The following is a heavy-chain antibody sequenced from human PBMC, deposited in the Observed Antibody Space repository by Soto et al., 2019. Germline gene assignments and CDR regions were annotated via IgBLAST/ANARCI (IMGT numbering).Heavy chain of an antibody. CDR2: ISAYNGNT. CDR3: VRDDITVPGTVDY. Sequence: ASVKVSCKASGYTFFNYGIGWVRQAPGQGLEWMGWISAYNGNTNYPQKFQGRVTLTTDTSTRTAYMELRSLRSDDTAVYYCVRDDITVPGTVDYWGRGTLVTVSS. V-gene: IGHV1-18*01. J-gene: IGHJ4*02. D-gene: IGHD6-19*01. CDR1: GYTFFNYG.